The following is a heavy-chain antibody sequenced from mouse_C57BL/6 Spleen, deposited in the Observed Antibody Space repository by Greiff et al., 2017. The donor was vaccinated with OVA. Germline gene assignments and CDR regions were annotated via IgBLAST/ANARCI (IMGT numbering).Heavy chain of an antibody. CDR3: ARSYYSNYVFCAY. Sequence: VQLQQSGTDLVKPGASVKLSCKASGYTFTSYWMPWVQQRPGQGLEWIGNINPSNGGTNYNEKFKSQATLTVDKSSSTAYMQLSSLTSEDSAVYYCARSYYSNYVFCAYWGQGTLVTVSA. V-gene: IGHV1-53*01. CDR1: GYTFTSYW. J-gene: IGHJ3*01. D-gene: IGHD2-5*01. CDR2: INPSNGGT.